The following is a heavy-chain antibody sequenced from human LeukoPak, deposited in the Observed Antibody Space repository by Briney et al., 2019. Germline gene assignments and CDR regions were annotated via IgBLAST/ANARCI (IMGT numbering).Heavy chain of an antibody. V-gene: IGHV3-21*01. J-gene: IGHJ4*02. CDR1: GFTFSSYS. D-gene: IGHD3-10*01. CDR2: ISSSSSYI. CDR3: ARDFAPLTYGSGSYAYGY. Sequence: GGSLRLSCAASGFTFSSYSMNWVRQAPGKGLEWVSSISSSSSYIYYADSVKGRFTISRDNAKNSLYLQMNSLRAEDTAVYYCARDFAPLTYGSGSYAYGYWGQGTLVTVSS.